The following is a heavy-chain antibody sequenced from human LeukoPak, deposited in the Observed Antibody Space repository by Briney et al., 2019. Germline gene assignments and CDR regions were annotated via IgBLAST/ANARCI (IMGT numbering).Heavy chain of an antibody. CDR1: GYTFTGYY. V-gene: IGHV1-2*02. J-gene: IGHJ4*02. CDR2: INPSSGGT. Sequence: ASVKVSCKASGYTFTGYYMHWVRQAPGQGLEWMGWINPSSGGTNYAQKFQGRVTMTRDTSISTAYMDLSRLRSDDTVVYYCAREYGDYGCDFDYWGQGALVTVAS. D-gene: IGHD4-17*01. CDR3: AREYGDYGCDFDY.